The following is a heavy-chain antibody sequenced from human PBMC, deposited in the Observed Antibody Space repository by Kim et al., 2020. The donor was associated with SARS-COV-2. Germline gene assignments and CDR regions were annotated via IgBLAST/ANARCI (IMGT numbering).Heavy chain of an antibody. Sequence: GGSLRLSCIVNGFNFSDYYMSWIRQAPGKGLEWISYISSTGITMSYADSVKGRFTISRDNAKNSVYLQMNSLRAEDTAVYYCARDVGSSWGGAYFDSWG. CDR3: ARDVGSSWGGAYFDS. V-gene: IGHV3-11*01. CDR2: ISSTGITM. J-gene: IGHJ4*01. D-gene: IGHD6-13*01. CDR1: GFNFSDYY.